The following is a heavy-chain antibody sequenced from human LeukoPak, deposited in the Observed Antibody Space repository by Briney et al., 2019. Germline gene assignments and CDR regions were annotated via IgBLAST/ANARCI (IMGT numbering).Heavy chain of an antibody. CDR3: AGHSRTVGSVGIYP. CDR2: IYYTGST. V-gene: IGHV4-39*01. J-gene: IGHJ5*02. D-gene: IGHD4-23*01. Sequence: PSETLSLTWTVSGGSISSSGYYWGRIRQPQGKGLEWIGNIYYTGSTYYNPSLQSRVTISVDTSKNQFSLKLSSVTAADTAVYYCAGHSRTVGSVGIYPWGQGTLVTVSS. CDR1: GGSISSSGYY.